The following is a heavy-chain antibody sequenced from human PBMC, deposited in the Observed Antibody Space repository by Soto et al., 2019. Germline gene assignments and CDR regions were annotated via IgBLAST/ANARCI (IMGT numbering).Heavy chain of an antibody. V-gene: IGHV4-4*02. CDR1: GGSISTSNW. J-gene: IGHJ5*02. CDR2: IYHTGSI. CDR3: ARVGDCSGGSCYSFHSFDP. D-gene: IGHD2-15*01. Sequence: SETLSLTCAVSGGSISTSNWWSWVRQPPGKRLEWIGQIYHTGSINYTPSLSSRVTISVDTSKNQFSLKLSSVTAADTAVYYCARVGDCSGGSCYSFHSFDPLGQATLVAVSS.